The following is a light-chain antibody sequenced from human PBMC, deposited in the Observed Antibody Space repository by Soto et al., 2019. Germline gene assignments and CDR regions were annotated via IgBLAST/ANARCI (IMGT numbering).Light chain of an antibody. CDR3: SSYTSISSLGV. V-gene: IGLV2-14*01. CDR2: EVS. Sequence: QSALTQPASVSGSPGQSITTSCTGTGSDVGSYKYVSWYQQHPGKAPKLIIFEVSNRPSGVSDRFSGSKSGNTASLTISGLQAEDEADYYCSSYTSISSLGVFGTGTKATVL. CDR1: GSDVGSYKY. J-gene: IGLJ1*01.